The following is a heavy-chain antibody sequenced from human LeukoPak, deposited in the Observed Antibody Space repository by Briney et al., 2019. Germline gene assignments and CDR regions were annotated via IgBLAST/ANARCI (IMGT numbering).Heavy chain of an antibody. CDR1: GYTFTKYY. D-gene: IGHD1-26*01. Sequence: ASVKISCKASGYTFTKYYMHWVRQAPGQGLELLGLINPSGAYTWYAQKLQGRVTMTRDMSTSTDYMELSSLRSEDTAVYYCARDNSVGDYAWWFDPWGQGTLVTVSS. CDR3: ARDNSVGDYAWWFDP. J-gene: IGHJ5*02. CDR2: INPSGAYT. V-gene: IGHV1-46*01.